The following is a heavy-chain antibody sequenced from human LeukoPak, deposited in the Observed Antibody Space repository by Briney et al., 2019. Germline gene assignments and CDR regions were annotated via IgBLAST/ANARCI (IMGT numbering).Heavy chain of an antibody. CDR1: GFTFSSYS. D-gene: IGHD2-15*01. Sequence: GGSLRLSCAASGFTFSSYSMNWVRQAPGKGLEWVSCISSSSSYIYYADSVKGRFTISRDNAKNSLYLQMNSLRAEDTAVYYCARDQAYCSGGSCSHYYYYGMDVWGQGTTVTVSS. V-gene: IGHV3-21*01. CDR2: ISSSSSYI. CDR3: ARDQAYCSGGSCSHYYYYGMDV. J-gene: IGHJ6*02.